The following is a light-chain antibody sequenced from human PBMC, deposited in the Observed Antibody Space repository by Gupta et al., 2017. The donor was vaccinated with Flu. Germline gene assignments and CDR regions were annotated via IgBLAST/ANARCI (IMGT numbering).Light chain of an antibody. CDR2: EDN. CDR1: RGSFGSKF. CDR3: QSYDSADRWV. V-gene: IGLV6-57*03. J-gene: IGLJ3*02. Sequence: FMLTQPHSVSDSPGTPVTISCTRSRGSFGSKFVQWFQQRPASVPITLIYEDNQRPSGVTDRFSGSVDRSSNAASLTISGLKTEDEAEYFYQSYDSADRWVFGAGTKLNVL.